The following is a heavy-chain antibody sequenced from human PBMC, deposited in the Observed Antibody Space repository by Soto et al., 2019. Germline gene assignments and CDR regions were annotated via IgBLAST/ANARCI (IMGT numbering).Heavy chain of an antibody. D-gene: IGHD3-16*01. CDR1: GGSISSYY. CDR3: ASLWGWSVDY. Sequence: QVQLQESGPGLVKPSETLSLTCTVSGGSISSYYWSWIRQPPGKGLEWIGYIYYSGSTNYNPSLMSRVTLSVDTSQNQFSLKLSSAPAADTAVYSCASLWGWSVDYWGQGTLVTVSS. J-gene: IGHJ4*02. V-gene: IGHV4-59*08. CDR2: IYYSGST.